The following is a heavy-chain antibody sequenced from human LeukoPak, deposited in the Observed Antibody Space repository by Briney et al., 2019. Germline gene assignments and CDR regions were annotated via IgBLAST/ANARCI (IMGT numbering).Heavy chain of an antibody. CDR3: ARLFGRGYHSSGPQSY. J-gene: IGHJ4*02. V-gene: IGHV4-61*05. Sequence: PSETLSLTCRVSGVSISSGSNYWGWIRQPPGTTLEWIGNIYYSGSTNYNPSLKSRVTISVDTSKNQFSLKLNSVTAADTAIYYCARLFGRGYHSSGPQSYWSQGTLVTVSS. CDR2: IYYSGST. CDR1: GVSISSGSNY. D-gene: IGHD3-22*01.